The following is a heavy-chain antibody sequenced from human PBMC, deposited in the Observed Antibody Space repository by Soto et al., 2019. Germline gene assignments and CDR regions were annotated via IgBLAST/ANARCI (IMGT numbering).Heavy chain of an antibody. D-gene: IGHD3-3*01. CDR1: GASISDGNYY. CDR3: ARGRFLDF. CDR2: VYYSGNT. V-gene: IGHV4-30-4*01. J-gene: IGHJ4*02. Sequence: QVQLRESGPGLVKPSQTLSLTCSVSGASISDGNYYWTWIRQSPAKGLEWIGYVYYSGNTYYNPSLQSRVTISADTSNNYYSLKLNSVTVADTAVYFCARGRFLDFWGQGILVTVSS.